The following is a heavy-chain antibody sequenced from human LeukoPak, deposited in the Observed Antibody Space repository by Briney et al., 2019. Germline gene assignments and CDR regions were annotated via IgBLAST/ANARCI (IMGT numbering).Heavy chain of an antibody. CDR2: IYYSGST. D-gene: IGHD3-10*01. CDR1: GGSISSGDYY. V-gene: IGHV4-30-4*01. CDR3: ARENSGSGSFRENWFDP. J-gene: IGHJ5*02. Sequence: PSETLSLTCTVSGGSISSGDYYWSWIRQPPGRGLEWIADIYYSGSTYFNPSLKSRVTISVDTSKNQFSLKLSSVTVAETAVYYCARENSGSGSFRENWFDPWGQGTLVTVSS.